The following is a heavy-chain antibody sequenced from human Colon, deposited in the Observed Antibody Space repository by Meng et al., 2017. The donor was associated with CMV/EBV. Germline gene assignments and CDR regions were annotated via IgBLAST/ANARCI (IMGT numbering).Heavy chain of an antibody. CDR2: IDPRGDT. J-gene: IGHJ4*02. CDR1: GVSLSDYY. Sequence: SETLSLTCTVYGVSLSDYYWSWIRQAPGKGLEWIGEIDPRGDTNYSPSLKSRLTMSVDTSKRQFSLKMTSVTAADTAVYYCAYDGVVVPANDGGYWGQGTLVTVSS. CDR3: AYDGVVVPANDGGY. D-gene: IGHD2-2*01. V-gene: IGHV4-34*01.